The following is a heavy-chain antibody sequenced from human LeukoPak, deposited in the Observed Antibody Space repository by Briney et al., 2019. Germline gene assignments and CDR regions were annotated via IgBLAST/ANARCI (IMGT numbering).Heavy chain of an antibody. CDR3: ARTYGDYVYILGY. J-gene: IGHJ4*02. CDR2: IYSGGST. CDR1: GFTVSSDS. D-gene: IGHD4-17*01. V-gene: IGHV3-53*01. Sequence: GGSLRLSCTVSGFTVSSDSMSWVRQAPGKGLEWVSFIYSGGSTHYSDSVKGRFTISRDNSKNTLYLQMNSLRAEDTAVYYCARTYGDYVYILGYWGQGTLVTVSS.